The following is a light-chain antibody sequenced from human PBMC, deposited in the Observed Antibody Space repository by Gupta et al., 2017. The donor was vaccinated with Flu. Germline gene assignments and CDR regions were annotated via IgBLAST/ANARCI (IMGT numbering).Light chain of an antibody. CDR3: KYYDTINQV. CDR2: DDD. V-gene: IGLV6-57*03. Sequence: NFMLTQPHSVSGSPGKTVTISCTRSSGSIADNYVQWYQQRPDGAPNTVIYDDDLRPSGVPDRFSGSMYTSSTSVSINIYGLKTEDDSYYSSKYYDTINQVFGGGTKLTVL. J-gene: IGLJ3*02. CDR1: SGSIADNY.